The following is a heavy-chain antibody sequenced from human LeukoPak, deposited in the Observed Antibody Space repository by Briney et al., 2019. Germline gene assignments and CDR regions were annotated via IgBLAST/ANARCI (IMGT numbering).Heavy chain of an antibody. D-gene: IGHD3-22*01. V-gene: IGHV4-59*12. Sequence: SETLSLTCTVSGGSISSYYWSWIRQPPGKGLEWIGYIYYSGSTNYNPSLKSRVTMSVDTSKDQFSLKLSSVTAADTAVYYCARDTYYYDSSGYWADYWGQGTLVTVSS. CDR1: GGSISSYY. CDR3: ARDTYYYDSSGYWADY. CDR2: IYYSGST. J-gene: IGHJ4*02.